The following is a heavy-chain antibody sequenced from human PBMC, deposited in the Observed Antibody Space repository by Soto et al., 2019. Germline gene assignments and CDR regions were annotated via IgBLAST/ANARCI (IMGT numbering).Heavy chain of an antibody. Sequence: PSXTLSLTCTVSGGSMSSGSYYWCWIRQPPGKAPEWIGSIYYSGSTYYNPSLKSRVTMSVDTSKNQFSLSLSSVTAADTAVYYCARQKYYDVLSGYSKNWFDPWGQGTLVTVSS. CDR3: ARQKYYDVLSGYSKNWFDP. CDR2: IYYSGST. V-gene: IGHV4-39*01. CDR1: GGSMSSGSYY. D-gene: IGHD3-3*01. J-gene: IGHJ5*02.